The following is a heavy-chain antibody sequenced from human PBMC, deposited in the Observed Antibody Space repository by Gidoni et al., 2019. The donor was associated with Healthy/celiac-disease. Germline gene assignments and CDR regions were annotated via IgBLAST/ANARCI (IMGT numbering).Heavy chain of an antibody. V-gene: IGHV4-39*07. D-gene: IGHD3-22*01. Sequence: QLQLQESGPGLVKPSETPSPTCTVSGGSISSSSYYWGWIRQPPGKGLEWIGSIYYSGSPYYNPSLKSRVTISVDTSKNQFSLKLSSVTAADTAVYYGAKFYYYDSSGYYPWGQGTLVTVSS. J-gene: IGHJ5*02. CDR1: GGSISSSSYY. CDR2: IYYSGSP. CDR3: AKFYYYDSSGYYP.